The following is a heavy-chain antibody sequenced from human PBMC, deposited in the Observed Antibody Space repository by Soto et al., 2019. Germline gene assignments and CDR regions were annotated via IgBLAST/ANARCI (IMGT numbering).Heavy chain of an antibody. CDR2: INHSGST. CDR1: GGSFSGYY. CDR3: ARGVVYYYDSSGYRNWFDP. Sequence: HXETLSLTCAVYGGSFSGYYWSWIRQPPGKGLEWIGEINHSGSTNYNPSLKSRVTISVDTSKNQFSLKLSSVTAADTAVYYCARGVVYYYDSSGYRNWFDPWGQGTLVTVSS. V-gene: IGHV4-34*01. J-gene: IGHJ5*02. D-gene: IGHD3-22*01.